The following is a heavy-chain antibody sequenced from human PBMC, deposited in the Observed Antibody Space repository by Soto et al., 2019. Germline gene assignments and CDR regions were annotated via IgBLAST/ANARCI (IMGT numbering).Heavy chain of an antibody. Sequence: QVQLQESGPGLVKPSETLSLTCTVSGGSISSYYWSWIRQPPGKGLEWIGYIYYSGSTNDNPSLKSRVTISVDTSKNQFSLKLSSVTAADTAVYYCARHSSGWYVGWFDPWGQGTLVTVSS. CDR1: GGSISSYY. CDR3: ARHSSGWYVGWFDP. CDR2: IYYSGST. J-gene: IGHJ5*02. V-gene: IGHV4-59*01. D-gene: IGHD6-19*01.